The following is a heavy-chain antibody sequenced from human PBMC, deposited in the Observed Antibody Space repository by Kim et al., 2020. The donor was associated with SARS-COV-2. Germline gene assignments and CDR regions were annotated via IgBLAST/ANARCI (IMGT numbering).Heavy chain of an antibody. J-gene: IGHJ2*01. D-gene: IGHD1-20*01. V-gene: IGHV4-39*07. Sequence: YNPSLKSRVTISVDTSKNQFSLKLSSVTAADTAVYYCARDPNWNWYFDLWGRGTLVTVSS. CDR3: ARDPNWNWYFDL.